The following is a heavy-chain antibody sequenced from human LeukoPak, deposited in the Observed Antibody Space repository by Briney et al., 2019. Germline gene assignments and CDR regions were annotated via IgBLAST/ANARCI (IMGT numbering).Heavy chain of an antibody. J-gene: IGHJ4*02. CDR3: ATESGRGAYAPRYYFDY. CDR2: LTSSGYST. CDR1: GFTFSSYA. D-gene: IGHD1-26*01. V-gene: IGHV3-23*01. Sequence: GGSLRLSCAASGFTFSSYAMTWVRQAPGKGLEWVSSLTSSGYSTYYADSVKGRFTISRDNSKNMLSLQMDGLIAEDTAVYFCATESGRGAYAPRYYFDYCGQGTLVTAYS.